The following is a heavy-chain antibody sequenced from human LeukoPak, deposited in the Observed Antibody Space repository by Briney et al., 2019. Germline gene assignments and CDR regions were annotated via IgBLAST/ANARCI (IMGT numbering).Heavy chain of an antibody. CDR1: GYTFTSYG. V-gene: IGHV1-18*01. CDR3: ARVSVRRGSDAFDI. Sequence: ASVTVSCKASGYTFTSYGISWVRQAPGQGLEWMGWISTYNGYTNYAPKLQGRVTTTTDTSTSTAYMELRSLRSDDTAVYYCARVSVRRGSDAFDIWGQGTMVTVSS. D-gene: IGHD3-10*01. CDR2: ISTYNGYT. J-gene: IGHJ3*02.